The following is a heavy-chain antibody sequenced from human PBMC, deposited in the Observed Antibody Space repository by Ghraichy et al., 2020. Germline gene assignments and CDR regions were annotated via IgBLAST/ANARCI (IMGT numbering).Heavy chain of an antibody. J-gene: IGHJ4*02. CDR3: ARRGVTTDY. V-gene: IGHV4-34*01. Sequence: SETLSLTCGVYGGSLSGYYWPWIRQAPGKGLEWIGDISHSGITTYNPSLKSRVTISLDTSNNRVSLYLTSVTAADTAVYYCARRGVTTDYWGQGTLVTVSS. D-gene: IGHD4-17*01. CDR2: ISHSGIT. CDR1: GGSLSGYY.